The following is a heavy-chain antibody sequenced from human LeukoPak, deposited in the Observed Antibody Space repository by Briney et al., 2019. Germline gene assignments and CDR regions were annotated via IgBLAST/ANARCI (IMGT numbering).Heavy chain of an antibody. D-gene: IGHD6-19*01. J-gene: IGHJ6*02. V-gene: IGHV1-18*01. CDR1: GYTFTSYG. CDR2: ISAHNGNT. Sequence: ASVKVSCTASGYTFTSYGISWVRQAPGQGLEWMGWISAHNGNTNYAQKLQGRVTMTTDTSTSTAYMELRSLRSDDTAVYYCARDYGGYSSGWYSYYYYGMDVWGQGTTVTVSS. CDR3: ARDYGGYSSGWYSYYYYGMDV.